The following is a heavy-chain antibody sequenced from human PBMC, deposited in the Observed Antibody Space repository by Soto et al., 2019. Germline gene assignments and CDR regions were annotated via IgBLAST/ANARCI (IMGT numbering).Heavy chain of an antibody. D-gene: IGHD3-10*01. CDR2: ISYEGSNK. J-gene: IGHJ4*02. Sequence: QVQLVESGGGVVQPGRSLRLSCAASGFPFTTYGMHWVREGPGKGLELVAVISYEGSNKDYADSVKGRFTISRDHSKNTLYLQMNSLRPEDTALYYCVGGQYYFDYRGQGTLVTVSS. V-gene: IGHV3-30*03. CDR3: VGGQYYFDY. CDR1: GFPFTTYG.